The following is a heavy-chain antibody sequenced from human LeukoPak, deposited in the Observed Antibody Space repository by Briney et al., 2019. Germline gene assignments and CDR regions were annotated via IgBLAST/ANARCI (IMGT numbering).Heavy chain of an antibody. Sequence: ASVKVSCKASGYTFTGYYMHWVRQAPGQGLEWMGWINPNSGGTNYAQKFQGRVTMTRDTSISTAYMELSSLRSEDTAVYYCARLMTTVTTSDYWGQGTLVTVSS. CDR1: GYTFTGYY. J-gene: IGHJ4*02. CDR3: ARLMTTVTTSDY. V-gene: IGHV1-2*02. D-gene: IGHD4-11*01. CDR2: INPNSGGT.